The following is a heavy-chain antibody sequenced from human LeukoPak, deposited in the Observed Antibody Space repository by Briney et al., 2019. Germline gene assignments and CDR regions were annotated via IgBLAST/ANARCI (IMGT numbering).Heavy chain of an antibody. CDR3: ARVWWFGEFAFDY. Sequence: ETLSLTCAVYGGSFSGYYWSWIRQPPGKGLEWIGEINHSGSTNYNPSLKSRVTISVDTSKNQFSLKLSSVTAADTAVYYCARVWWFGEFAFDYWGQGTLVTVSS. V-gene: IGHV4-34*01. CDR2: INHSGST. D-gene: IGHD3-10*01. J-gene: IGHJ4*02. CDR1: GGSFSGYY.